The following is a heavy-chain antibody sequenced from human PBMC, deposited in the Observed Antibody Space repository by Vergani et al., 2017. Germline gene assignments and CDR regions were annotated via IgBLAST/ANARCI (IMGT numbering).Heavy chain of an antibody. Sequence: EVQLVESGGGLVQPGGSLRLSCAASGFTFSSYEMNWVRQAPGKGLEWVSYISSSGSTIYYADSVKGRFTISRDSAKNSLYLQMNSLRAEDTAVYYCASLAGGPAAMGPLDYWGQGTLVTVSS. V-gene: IGHV3-48*03. D-gene: IGHD2-2*01. CDR2: ISSSGSTI. J-gene: IGHJ4*02. CDR1: GFTFSSYE. CDR3: ASLAGGPAAMGPLDY.